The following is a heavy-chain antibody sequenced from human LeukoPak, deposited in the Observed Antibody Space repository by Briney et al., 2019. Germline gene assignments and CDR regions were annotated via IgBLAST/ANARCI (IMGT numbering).Heavy chain of an antibody. V-gene: IGHV1-46*01. J-gene: IGHJ3*02. CDR3: AGDWGDYYDSSGPSYPVGAFDI. D-gene: IGHD3-22*01. Sequence: PVASVKVSCKASGYTFTSYYMHWVRQAPGQGLEWMGIINPSGGSTSYAQKFQGRVTMTRDTSTSTVYMELSSLRSEDTAVYYCAGDWGDYYDSSGPSYPVGAFDIWGQGTMVTVSS. CDR2: INPSGGST. CDR1: GYTFTSYY.